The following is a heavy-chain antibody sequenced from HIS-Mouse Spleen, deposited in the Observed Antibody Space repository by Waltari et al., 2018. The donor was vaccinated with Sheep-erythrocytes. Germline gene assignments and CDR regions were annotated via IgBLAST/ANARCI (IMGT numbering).Heavy chain of an antibody. V-gene: IGHV3-13*01. CDR1: GFSFSSYD. CDR3: ARANSGSYDDAFDI. Sequence: GFSFSSYDMHWVRQATGKGLEWVSAIGTAGDTYYPGSVKGRFTISRENAKNSLYLQMNSLRAGETAVYYCARANSGSYDDAFDILGQGTMVTVSS. J-gene: IGHJ3*02. D-gene: IGHD1-26*01. CDR2: IGTAGDT.